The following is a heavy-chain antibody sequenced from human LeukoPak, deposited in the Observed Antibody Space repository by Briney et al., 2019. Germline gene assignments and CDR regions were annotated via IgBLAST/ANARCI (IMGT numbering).Heavy chain of an antibody. CDR2: IYNGVPT. Sequence: SETLSLTCTTSGAPISRFYWSWVRQPPGKGLEWIGNIYNGVPTFFTPSLKSRVTLSVDTSKTQLSLQLASVTAADTAVYYCVQTTGWPGFDSWDQGILVTVSS. CDR1: GAPISRFY. CDR3: VQTTGWPGFDS. V-gene: IGHV4-4*09. J-gene: IGHJ5*01. D-gene: IGHD6-19*01.